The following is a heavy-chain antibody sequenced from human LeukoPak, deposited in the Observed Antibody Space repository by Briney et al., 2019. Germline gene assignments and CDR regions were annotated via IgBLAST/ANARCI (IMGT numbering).Heavy chain of an antibody. D-gene: IGHD3-10*01. CDR1: GASLRSGSHY. J-gene: IGHJ3*02. CDR2: IYTSGST. Sequence: PSQTLSLTCTVSGASLRSGSHYWSWIRQPAGKGLEWIGRIYTSGSTNYNPSLKSRVTMSVDTSKNQFSLKLSSVTAADTAVYYCAREVGGGSWDIWGQGTMVTVSS. V-gene: IGHV4-61*02. CDR3: AREVGGGSWDI.